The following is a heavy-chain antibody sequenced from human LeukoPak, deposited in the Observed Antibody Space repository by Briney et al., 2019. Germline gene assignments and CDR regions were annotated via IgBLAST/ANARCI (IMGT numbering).Heavy chain of an antibody. D-gene: IGHD6-19*01. V-gene: IGHV1-2*02. CDR3: ARDLGFRGYSSDWSSG. Sequence: ASVKVSCKASGYTFTGYYMHWVRRAPGQGFEWMGWINPDSGGANYAQRFQGRVTMTRDTSISTAYMELSRLRSDDTAVYYCARDLGFRGYSSDWSSGWGQGTLVTVSS. CDR2: INPDSGGA. CDR1: GYTFTGYY. J-gene: IGHJ4*02.